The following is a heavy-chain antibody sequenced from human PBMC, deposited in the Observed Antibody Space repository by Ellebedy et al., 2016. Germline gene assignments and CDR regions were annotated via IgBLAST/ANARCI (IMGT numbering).Heavy chain of an antibody. CDR2: IYYSGNT. Sequence: SETLSLXXTVSGGSISSYYWSWIRQPPGKGLEWIGYIYYSGNTNYNPSLKSRVTISVDTSKNQFSLKLSSVTAADTAVYYCANMGVMGLEADYWGQGTLVTVSS. V-gene: IGHV4-59*08. J-gene: IGHJ4*02. CDR1: GGSISSYY. D-gene: IGHD1-1*01. CDR3: ANMGVMGLEADY.